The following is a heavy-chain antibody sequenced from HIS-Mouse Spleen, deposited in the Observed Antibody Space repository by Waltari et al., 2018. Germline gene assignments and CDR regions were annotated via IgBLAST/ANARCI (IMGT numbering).Heavy chain of an antibody. Sequence: QVQLQESGPGLVKPSETLSLTCTVSGYSISSGYYWGWIRQPPGKGLEWIGRIYQSGGTYYNPSLKSRVTISVDTSKNQFSLKLSSVTAADTAVYYCARAAAAGQDYWGQGTLVTVSS. CDR2: IYQSGGT. CDR1: GYSISSGYY. D-gene: IGHD6-13*01. CDR3: ARAAAAGQDY. J-gene: IGHJ4*02. V-gene: IGHV4-38-2*02.